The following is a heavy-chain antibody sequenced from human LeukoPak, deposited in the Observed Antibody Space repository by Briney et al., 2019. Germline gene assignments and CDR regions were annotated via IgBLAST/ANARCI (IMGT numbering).Heavy chain of an antibody. Sequence: GGSLRLSCVASGFTFSKYGMHWVRQAPGKGLQWLAIIWYDGHNNYYADSVKGRFTISRDNSNNTLFLEMNDLKAEDTAVYYCAREWGLIAVAGGPGYWGQGTLVTVSS. CDR1: GFTFSKYG. J-gene: IGHJ4*02. CDR3: AREWGLIAVAGGPGY. D-gene: IGHD2-21*01. V-gene: IGHV3-33*01. CDR2: IWYDGHNN.